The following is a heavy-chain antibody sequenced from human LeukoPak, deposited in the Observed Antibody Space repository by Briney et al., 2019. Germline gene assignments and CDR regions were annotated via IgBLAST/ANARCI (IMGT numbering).Heavy chain of an antibody. CDR3: ARDFPYCGGDCESRGAQPPWYFDL. CDR1: GGSISSSNW. V-gene: IGHV4-4*02. CDR2: IYHSGST. Sequence: SETLSLTCAVSGGSISSSNWWSWVRQPPGKGLEWIGEIYHSGSTNYNPSLKSRVTISVDKSKNQFSLKLSSVIAADTAVYYCARDFPYCGGDCESRGAQPPWYFDLWGRGTLVTVSS. J-gene: IGHJ2*01. D-gene: IGHD2-21*02.